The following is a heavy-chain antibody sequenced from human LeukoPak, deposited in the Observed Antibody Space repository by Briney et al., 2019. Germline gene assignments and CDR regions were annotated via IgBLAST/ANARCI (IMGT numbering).Heavy chain of an antibody. CDR1: GYTFTSSG. CDR2: ISPDNNKT. J-gene: IGHJ1*01. D-gene: IGHD3-3*01. V-gene: IGHV1-18*01. CDR3: ARAQGFYDFGS. Sequence: ASVKVSCKASGYTFTSSGITWVRQAPGQGLEWMGWISPDNNKTHYAQTVQGRVTMTTDTSTNTAYMELRSLRSDDTAVYYCARAQGFYDFGSGGPGTLVTVSS.